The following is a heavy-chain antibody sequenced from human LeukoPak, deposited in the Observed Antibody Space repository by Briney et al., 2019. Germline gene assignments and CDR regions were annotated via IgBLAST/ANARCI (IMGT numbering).Heavy chain of an antibody. V-gene: IGHV3-66*03. D-gene: IGHD4-17*01. Sequence: GGSLRLSCAVSVFTVSSYYMSWVRQARGKGVEWVLVFYCCGSTYFADFVEGRFTIFRDNCKNMMFLQMNSLRAEDTAVYYCAREDGDYVVDYWGQGTLVTVSS. CDR2: FYCCGST. CDR3: AREDGDYVVDY. CDR1: VFTVSSYY. J-gene: IGHJ4*02.